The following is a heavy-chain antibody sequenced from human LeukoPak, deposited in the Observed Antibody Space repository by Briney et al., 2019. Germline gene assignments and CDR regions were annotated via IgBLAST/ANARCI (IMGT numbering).Heavy chain of an antibody. J-gene: IGHJ4*02. CDR2: ISYDGSNK. V-gene: IGHV3-30-3*01. Sequence: PGGSLRLSCAASGFTFSSYAMHWVRQAPGKGLEWVAVISYDGSNKYYADSVKGRFTISRDNSKNTLYLQMNSLRAEDTAVYYCAKDFAGDRDYWGRGTLVTVSS. CDR1: GFTFSSYA. D-gene: IGHD4-17*01. CDR3: AKDFAGDRDY.